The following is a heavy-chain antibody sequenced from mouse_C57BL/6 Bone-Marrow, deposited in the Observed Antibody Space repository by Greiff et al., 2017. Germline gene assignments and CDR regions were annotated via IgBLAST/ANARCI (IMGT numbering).Heavy chain of an antibody. CDR3: VSPYYYGSSQFAY. J-gene: IGHJ3*01. CDR1: GFSFNTYA. V-gene: IGHV10-1*01. D-gene: IGHD1-1*01. CDR2: IRSKSNNYAT. Sequence: EVMLVESGGGLVQPKGSLKLSCAASGFSFNTYAMNWVRQAPGKGLEWVARIRSKSNNYATYYADSVKDRFTISRDDSESMLYLQMNHLKTEDTAMYYCVSPYYYGSSQFAYWGQGTLVTVSA.